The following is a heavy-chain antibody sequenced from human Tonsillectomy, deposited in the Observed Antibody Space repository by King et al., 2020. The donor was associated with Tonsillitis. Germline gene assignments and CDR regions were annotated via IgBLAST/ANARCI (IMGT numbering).Heavy chain of an antibody. J-gene: IGHJ3*02. Sequence: QLQESGPGLVKPSGTLSLTCAVSGGSISSSNWWSWVRQPPGKGLEWIVEIYHIVSTNYNPSLKSRVTISVDKSKNQFSLKLSSVTDADTAVYYCARVFSSSPSSFDIWGQGTMVTVSS. CDR2: IYHIVST. CDR3: ARVFSSSPSSFDI. D-gene: IGHD6-13*01. CDR1: GGSISSSNW. V-gene: IGHV4-4*02.